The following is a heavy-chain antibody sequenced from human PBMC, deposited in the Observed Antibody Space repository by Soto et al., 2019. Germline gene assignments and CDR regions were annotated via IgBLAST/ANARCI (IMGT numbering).Heavy chain of an antibody. D-gene: IGHD4-4*01. CDR1: GFSLSTSGVG. Sequence: QITLKESGPPLVKPTQTLTLTCTFSGFSLSTSGVGVGWIRQPPGKALEWLALIYWNDDKRYSPSLKSRLTLAKDTSKNQVVLNMTNMDPVDTATYVGARRPRYSNYVDYWGQGTLVTVSS. CDR3: ARRPRYSNYVDY. CDR2: IYWNDDK. V-gene: IGHV2-5*01. J-gene: IGHJ4*02.